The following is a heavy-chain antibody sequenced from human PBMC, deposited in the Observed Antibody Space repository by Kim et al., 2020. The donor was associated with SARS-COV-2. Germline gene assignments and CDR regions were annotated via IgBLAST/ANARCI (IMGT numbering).Heavy chain of an antibody. D-gene: IGHD3-3*01. Sequence: GGSLRLSCATSGFTFSSYAMHWVRQATGKGLEWVSAIGTAGDTSYQGSVKGGFTIPRENAKNSLYLQMNSLRAGDTAVNYCARGRWYDDFWCGYGGGGYWCDPWGQGTLVTVSS. V-gene: IGHV3-13*01. CDR1: GFTFSSYA. J-gene: IGHJ5*02. CDR3: ARGRWYDDFWCGYGGGGYWCDP. CDR2: IGTAGDT.